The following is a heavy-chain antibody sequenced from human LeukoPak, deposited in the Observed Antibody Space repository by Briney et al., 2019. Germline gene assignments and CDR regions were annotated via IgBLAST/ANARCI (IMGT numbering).Heavy chain of an antibody. CDR3: ARDEVYCSSTSCSYYGMDV. J-gene: IGHJ6*02. D-gene: IGHD2-2*01. CDR1: GFTFSSYA. CDR2: ISYDGSNK. Sequence: GGSLRLSCAASGFTFSSYAMHWVRQAPGKGLEWVAVISYDGSNKYYADSVKGRFTISRDNSKNSLYLQMNSLRAEDTAVYYCARDEVYCSSTSCSYYGMDVWGQGTTVTVSS. V-gene: IGHV3-30-3*01.